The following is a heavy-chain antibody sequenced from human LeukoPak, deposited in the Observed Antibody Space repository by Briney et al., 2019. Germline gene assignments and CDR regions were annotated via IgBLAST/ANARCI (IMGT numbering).Heavy chain of an antibody. CDR1: GYTFTSYG. V-gene: IGHV1-18*01. CDR3: ARDSRYKQWLAHFDY. J-gene: IGHJ4*02. CDR2: ISAYNGNT. Sequence: ASVKVSCKASGYTFTSYGISWVRQAPEQGLEWMGWISAYNGNTNYAQKFQGRVAMTTDTSTSTAYMELRSLRSDDTAVYYCARDSRYKQWLAHFDYWGQGSLVTVSS. D-gene: IGHD6-19*01.